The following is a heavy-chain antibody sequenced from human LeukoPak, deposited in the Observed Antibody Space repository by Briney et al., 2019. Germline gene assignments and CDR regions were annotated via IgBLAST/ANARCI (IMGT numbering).Heavy chain of an antibody. CDR1: GFSLTTSGVG. CDR3: ASDYSDSSGYYSVDY. V-gene: IGHV2-5*01. CDR2: IYWNDDK. Sequence: SGPTLVQPTQTLTLTCTFSGFSLTTSGVGVGWIRQPPGKALEWLALIYWNDDKRYSPSLRSRLTITKDTSKNQVVLTMTNMDPVDTATYYCASDYSDSSGYYSVDYWGQGTLVTVSS. J-gene: IGHJ4*02. D-gene: IGHD3-22*01.